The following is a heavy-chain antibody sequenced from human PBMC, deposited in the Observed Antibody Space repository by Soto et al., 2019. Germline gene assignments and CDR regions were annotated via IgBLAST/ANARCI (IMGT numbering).Heavy chain of an antibody. CDR2: ISYDGSNK. V-gene: IGHV3-30-3*01. Sequence: GGSLRLSCAASGFTFSSYAMHWVRQAPGKGLEWVAVISYDGSNKYYADSVKGRFTISRDNSKNTLYLQMNSLRAEDTAVYYCARGLRSNDYWGQGTLVTVSS. D-gene: IGHD4-17*01. J-gene: IGHJ4*02. CDR3: ARGLRSNDY. CDR1: GFTFSSYA.